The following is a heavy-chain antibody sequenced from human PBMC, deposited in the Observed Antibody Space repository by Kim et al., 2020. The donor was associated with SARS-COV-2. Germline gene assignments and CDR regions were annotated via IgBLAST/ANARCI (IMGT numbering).Heavy chain of an antibody. CDR3: ARGSYCGGDCYSSDY. Sequence: KFQGRVTITADKSTSTAYMELSSLRSEDTAVYYCARGSYCGGDCYSSDYWGQGTLVTVSS. J-gene: IGHJ4*02. V-gene: IGHV1-69*04. D-gene: IGHD2-21*02.